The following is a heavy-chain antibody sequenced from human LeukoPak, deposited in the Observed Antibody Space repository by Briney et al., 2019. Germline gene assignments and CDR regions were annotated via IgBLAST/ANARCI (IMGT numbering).Heavy chain of an antibody. CDR3: ARGDGYNFEYYFDY. J-gene: IGHJ4*02. CDR2: INPNSGGT. Sequence: VASVKVSCKASGYTFTGYYMHWVRQAPGQGLEWMGWINPNSGGTNSAQKFQGRVTMTRDTSISTAYMELSRLRSDDTAVYYCARGDGYNFEYYFDYWGQGTLVTVSS. CDR1: GYTFTGYY. D-gene: IGHD5-24*01. V-gene: IGHV1-2*02.